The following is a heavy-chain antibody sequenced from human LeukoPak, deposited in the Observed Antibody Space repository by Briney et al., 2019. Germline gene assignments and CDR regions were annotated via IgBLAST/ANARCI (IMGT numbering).Heavy chain of an antibody. CDR3: ARERVVRAARPTDY. J-gene: IGHJ4*02. V-gene: IGHV1-2*02. Sequence: ASVKVSCKASGYTFTAYYMHWVRQAPGQGLEWMGWINPNSGGTNYAQKFQGRVTMTRDTSISTAYMELSRLRSDDTAVYYCARERVVRAARPTDYWGQGTLVTVSS. CDR1: GYTFTAYY. CDR2: INPNSGGT. D-gene: IGHD6-6*01.